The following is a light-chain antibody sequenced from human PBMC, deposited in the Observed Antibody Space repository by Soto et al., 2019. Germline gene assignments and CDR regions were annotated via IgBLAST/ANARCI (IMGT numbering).Light chain of an antibody. CDR2: SNN. V-gene: IGLV1-44*01. Sequence: QSVLTQPPSASGTPGQRVTISCSGSRSSIGSNTVNWYQHLPGSAPKLLIYSNNHRPSGVPDRFSASKAGASASLAISGLQSEDEGDQYCAAWDASLAGIYVCGSGTKVTVL. CDR3: AAWDASLAGIYV. CDR1: RSSIGSNT. J-gene: IGLJ1*01.